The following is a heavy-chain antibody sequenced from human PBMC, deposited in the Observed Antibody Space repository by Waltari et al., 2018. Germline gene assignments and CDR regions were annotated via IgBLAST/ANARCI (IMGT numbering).Heavy chain of an antibody. CDR2: IIPKFGTA. D-gene: IGHD6-13*01. Sequence: QVQLVQSGAELKKPGSSVKVSCKVSGGSFSTHAITWGRQAPGQGLEWKGGIIPKFGTATYAQKIQDRATINTDESMTTAYMHLSSLTSDDTAVYYCARGGLYGQQLLESAFEIWGQGTKVTVSS. J-gene: IGHJ3*02. CDR3: ARGGLYGQQLLESAFEI. V-gene: IGHV1-69*05. CDR1: GGSFSTHA.